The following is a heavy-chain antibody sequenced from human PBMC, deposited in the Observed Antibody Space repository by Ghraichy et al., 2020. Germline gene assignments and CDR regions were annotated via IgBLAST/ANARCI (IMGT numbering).Heavy chain of an antibody. V-gene: IGHV4-34*01. CDR3: ARVPRPVLRYFDWPEGFDY. J-gene: IGHJ4*02. Sequence: SETLSLTCAVYGGSFSGYYWSWIRQPPGKGLEWIGEINHSGSTNYNPSLKSRVTISVDTSKNQFSLKLSSVTAADTAVYYCARVPRPVLRYFDWPEGFDYWGQGTLVTVSS. CDR2: INHSGST. D-gene: IGHD3-9*01. CDR1: GGSFSGYY.